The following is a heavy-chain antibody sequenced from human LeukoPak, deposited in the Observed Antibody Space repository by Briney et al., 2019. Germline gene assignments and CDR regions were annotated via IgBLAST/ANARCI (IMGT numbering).Heavy chain of an antibody. Sequence: SETLSLTCTVSGGSISSYYWSWIRQPPGKGLEWIGYIYYSVSTNYNPSLKSRVTVSVDTSKNQFSLKLSSATAADTAVYYCAGVRGAYSRLDVWGQGPTVTVSS. V-gene: IGHV4-59*01. CDR3: AGVRGAYSRLDV. D-gene: IGHD3-10*01. J-gene: IGHJ6*02. CDR2: IYYSVST. CDR1: GGSISSYY.